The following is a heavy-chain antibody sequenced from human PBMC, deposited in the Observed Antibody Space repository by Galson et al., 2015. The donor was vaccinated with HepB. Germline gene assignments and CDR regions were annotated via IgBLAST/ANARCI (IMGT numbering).Heavy chain of an antibody. CDR2: LSISGDDA. V-gene: IGHV3-23*01. D-gene: IGHD3-16*01. Sequence: SLRLSCAASRFTFNNYAMSWVRQTAGKGLEWVAALSISGDDAYYAGSVKGRFTISRDNSKNTLFLQMNSLRAEDTAIYYCAKDSLGDDEFICSFDYWGQGALVTVSS. CDR3: AKDSLGDDEFICSFDY. J-gene: IGHJ4*02. CDR1: RFTFNNYA.